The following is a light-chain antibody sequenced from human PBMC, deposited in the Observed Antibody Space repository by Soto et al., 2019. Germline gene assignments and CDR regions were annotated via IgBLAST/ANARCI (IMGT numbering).Light chain of an antibody. CDR1: QSINAW. CDR2: TAS. Sequence: DIQMAQSPSTLSASVGDRVTISCRASQSINAWLAWYQQKPGKAPKLLIHTASTLEDGLPSRLSGSGSGTEFTLTISSLQPDDFATYYCQQYSAYWTFGQGTKVEI. CDR3: QQYSAYWT. J-gene: IGKJ1*01. V-gene: IGKV1-5*03.